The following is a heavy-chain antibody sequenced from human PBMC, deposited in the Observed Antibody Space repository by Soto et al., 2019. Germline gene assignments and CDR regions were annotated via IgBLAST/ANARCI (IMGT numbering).Heavy chain of an antibody. CDR2: IDPEDGET. Sequence: ASVKVSCKVSGYTLTELSMHWVRQAPGKGLEWMGGIDPEDGETIYAQKFQGRVTMTEDTSTDTAYMELSSLRSEDTAVYYCATPPSLFHKWFDPWGQGTLVTVSS. V-gene: IGHV1-24*01. D-gene: IGHD2-21*01. CDR1: GYTLTELS. J-gene: IGHJ5*02. CDR3: ATPPSLFHKWFDP.